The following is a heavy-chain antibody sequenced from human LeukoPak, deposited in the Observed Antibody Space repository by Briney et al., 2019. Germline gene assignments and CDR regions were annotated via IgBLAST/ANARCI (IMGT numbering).Heavy chain of an antibody. CDR3: AKGMYSINSYFDY. J-gene: IGHJ4*02. D-gene: IGHD6-13*01. CDR2: ISYDGSNK. V-gene: IGHV3-30-3*01. CDR1: GFTFSSYA. Sequence: GGSLRLSCAASGFTFSSYAMHWVRQAPGKGLEWVAVISYDGSNKYYADSVKGRFTISRDNSKNTLYLQMNSLRAEDTAVYYCAKGMYSINSYFDYWGQGTLVTVSS.